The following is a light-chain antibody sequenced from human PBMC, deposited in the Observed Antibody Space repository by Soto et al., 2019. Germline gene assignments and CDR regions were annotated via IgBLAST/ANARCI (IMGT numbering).Light chain of an antibody. Sequence: DIQMTQSPSTLSASVGDRVTITCRASQGISKWLAWYQQKPGKAPKLLIYGASSLENGVPSRFSGGESGTEFTLTNSSLQLDDFATYFCQQYNSYDMWSFGQGAKVDLK. J-gene: IGKJ1*01. V-gene: IGKV1-5*01. CDR3: QQYNSYDMWS. CDR2: GAS. CDR1: QGISKW.